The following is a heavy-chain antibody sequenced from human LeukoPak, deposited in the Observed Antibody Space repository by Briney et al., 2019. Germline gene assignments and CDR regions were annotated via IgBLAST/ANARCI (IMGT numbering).Heavy chain of an antibody. D-gene: IGHD6-19*01. CDR3: AREVRQWLVDY. CDR2: ISSNGDST. Sequence: AGGSLRLSCAASGFTFSSYAMSWVRQAPGQGLEYVSVISSNGDSTYYANSVNGRFTISRDNSKNTLYLQMGSLRAEDMAVYYCAREVRQWLVDYWGQGTLVTVSS. V-gene: IGHV3-64*01. J-gene: IGHJ4*02. CDR1: GFTFSSYA.